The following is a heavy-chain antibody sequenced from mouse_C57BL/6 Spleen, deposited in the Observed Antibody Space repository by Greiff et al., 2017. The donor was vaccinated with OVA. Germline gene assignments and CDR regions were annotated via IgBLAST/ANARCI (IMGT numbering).Heavy chain of an antibody. D-gene: IGHD2-3*01. V-gene: IGHV3-6*01. Sequence: DVQLQESGPGLVKPSQSLSLTCSVTGYSITSGYYWNWIRQFPGNKLEWMGYISYDGSNNYNPSLKNRISITRDTSKNQFFLKLNSVTTEDTATYYCASRYDGYPFAYWGQGTLVTVSA. CDR3: ASRYDGYPFAY. J-gene: IGHJ3*01. CDR2: ISYDGSN. CDR1: GYSITSGYY.